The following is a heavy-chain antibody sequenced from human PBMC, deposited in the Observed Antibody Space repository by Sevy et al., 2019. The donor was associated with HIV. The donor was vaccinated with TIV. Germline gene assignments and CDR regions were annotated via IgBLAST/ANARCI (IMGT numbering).Heavy chain of an antibody. CDR1: GGTFSSYA. J-gene: IGHJ6*02. CDR3: AGGGSRSSSTKYYDYYGMDV. Sequence: ASVKVSCKASGGTFSSYAISWVRQAPGQGLEWMGGIIPIFGTANYAQKFQGRVTITADESTSTAYMELSSLRSEDTAVYYCAGGGSRSSSTKYYDYYGMDVWGQGTTVTVSS. CDR2: IIPIFGTA. D-gene: IGHD6-13*01. V-gene: IGHV1-69*01.